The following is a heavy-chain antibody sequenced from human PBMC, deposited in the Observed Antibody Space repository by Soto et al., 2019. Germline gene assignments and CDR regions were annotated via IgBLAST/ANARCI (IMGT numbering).Heavy chain of an antibody. CDR2: IIPIFGTA. CDR3: ARESLGTSWFGP. V-gene: IGHV1-69*06. Sequence: SVKVSCKASGGTFSSYAISWVRQAPGQGLEWMGGIIPIFGTANYAQKFQGRVTITADKSTSTAYMELGSLRSEDTAVYYCARESLGTSWFGPWGQGTLVTVSS. D-gene: IGHD1-7*01. CDR1: GGTFSSYA. J-gene: IGHJ5*02.